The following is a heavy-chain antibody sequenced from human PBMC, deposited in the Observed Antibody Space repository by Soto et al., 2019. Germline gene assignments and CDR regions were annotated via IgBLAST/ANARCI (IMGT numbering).Heavy chain of an antibody. J-gene: IGHJ4*02. D-gene: IGHD2-21*02. CDR1: GYTFTNYG. CDR2: ISTYNSNT. CDR3: ARDERDSCSGGDCFYFDY. V-gene: IGHV1-18*04. Sequence: QVQLVQSGGEVKKPGASVKVSCKASGYTFTNYGISWVRQAPGQGLEWLGWISTYNSNTNSAPRLQGRLTMTTDTSTSTAYMELMSLTYDATAVYYCARDERDSCSGGDCFYFDYWGQGTLVTVSS.